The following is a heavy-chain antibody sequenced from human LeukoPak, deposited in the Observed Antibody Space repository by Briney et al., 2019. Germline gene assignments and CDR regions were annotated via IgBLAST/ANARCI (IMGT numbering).Heavy chain of an antibody. CDR1: GGSINSSSYY. D-gene: IGHD3-10*01. CDR3: ARRNLIHYYGSGSLDY. V-gene: IGHV4-39*01. Sequence: SETLSLTCTVSGGSINSSSYYWGWIRQPPGKGLEWIGSIYYSGSTYYNPSLKSRVTISVDTSKNQFSLKLSSVTAADTAVYYCARRNLIHYYGSGSLDYWGQGTLVTVSS. CDR2: IYYSGST. J-gene: IGHJ4*02.